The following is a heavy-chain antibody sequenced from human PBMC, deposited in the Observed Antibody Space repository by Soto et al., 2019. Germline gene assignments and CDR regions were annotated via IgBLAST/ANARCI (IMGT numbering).Heavy chain of an antibody. V-gene: IGHV4-34*01. J-gene: IGHJ6*02. CDR3: ARPDRDITGTQEGMDV. D-gene: IGHD1-20*01. CDR2: INHSGST. Sequence: GKGMEWIGEINHSGSTNYNPSLKSRVTISVDTSKNQFSLKLSSVTAADTAVYYCARPDRDITGTQEGMDVWGQGTTVTVSS.